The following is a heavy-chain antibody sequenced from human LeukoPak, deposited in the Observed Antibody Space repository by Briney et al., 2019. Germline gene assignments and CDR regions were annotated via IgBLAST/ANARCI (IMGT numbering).Heavy chain of an antibody. V-gene: IGHV4-34*01. D-gene: IGHD3-22*01. J-gene: IGHJ4*02. CDR3: ARGAKDSSGYYLGFDY. CDR1: GGSFSGYY. CDR2: INHSGST. Sequence: SETLSLTCAVYGGSFSGYYWSWIRQPPGKGLEWIGEINHSGSTNYNPSLKSRVTISVDTSKNQLSLKLSSVTAADTAVYYCARGAKDSSGYYLGFDYWGQGTLVTVSS.